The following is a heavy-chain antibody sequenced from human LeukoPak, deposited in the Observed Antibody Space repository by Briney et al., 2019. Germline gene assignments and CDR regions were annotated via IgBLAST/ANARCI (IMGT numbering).Heavy chain of an antibody. J-gene: IGHJ4*02. CDR3: ARDRAYYGSGISDY. D-gene: IGHD3-10*01. V-gene: IGHV1-69*06. CDR2: IIPIFGTA. Sequence: ASVKVSCKASGGTFSSYAISWVRQAPGQGLEWMGGIIPIFGTADYAQKFQGRVTITADKSTSTAYMELSSLRSEDTAVYYCARDRAYYGSGISDYWGQGTLVTVSS. CDR1: GGTFSSYA.